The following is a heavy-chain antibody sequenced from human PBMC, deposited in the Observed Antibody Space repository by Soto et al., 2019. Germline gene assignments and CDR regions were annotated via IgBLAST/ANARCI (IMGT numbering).Heavy chain of an antibody. CDR3: ATLPPRIVVVFTEMPT. CDR2: IYYSGST. Sequence: SETLSLTCTVSGGYISSYYWSWIRQPPGKGLEWIGYIYYSGSTNYNPSLRSRVSMSVDKSNNEFSLSLTSVTAADTAVYYCATLPPRIVVVFTEMPTWGQGTLVTVSS. CDR1: GGYISSYY. D-gene: IGHD2-21*01. J-gene: IGHJ5*02. V-gene: IGHV4-59*12.